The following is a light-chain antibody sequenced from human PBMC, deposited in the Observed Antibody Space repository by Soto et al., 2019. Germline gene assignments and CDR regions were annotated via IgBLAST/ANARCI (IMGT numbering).Light chain of an antibody. J-gene: IGLJ2*01. CDR3: LFYYGGAQLV. Sequence: QAVVTQEPSLTVSPGGTVTLTCTSSTGAVTSGYYPNWFQQKPGQAPRPLIYSASNRHSWTPARFSGSLLGGKAALTVSGVHPEDEAEYYCLFYYGGAQLVFGGGTKLTVL. CDR1: TGAVTSGYY. V-gene: IGLV7-43*01. CDR2: SAS.